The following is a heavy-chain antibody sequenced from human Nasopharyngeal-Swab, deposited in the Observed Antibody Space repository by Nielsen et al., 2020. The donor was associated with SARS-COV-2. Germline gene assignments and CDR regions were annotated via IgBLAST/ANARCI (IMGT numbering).Heavy chain of an antibody. V-gene: IGHV1-3*01. D-gene: IGHD6-13*01. J-gene: IGHJ4*02. CDR3: ARDRYSSSWYSTFDY. CDR2: INAGNGNT. CDR1: GYTFTSYA. Sequence: ASVKVFCKASGYTFTSYAMHWVRQDPGQRLEWMGWINAGNGNTKYSQKFQGRVTITRDTSASTAYMELSSLRSEDTAVYYCARDRYSSSWYSTFDYWGQGTLVTVSS.